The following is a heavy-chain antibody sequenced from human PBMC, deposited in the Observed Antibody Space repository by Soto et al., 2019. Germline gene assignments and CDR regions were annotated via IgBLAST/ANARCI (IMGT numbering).Heavy chain of an antibody. V-gene: IGHV1-18*01. J-gene: IGHJ5*02. D-gene: IGHD3-3*01. CDR3: ARDTIFGVVIMWSWFDP. CDR1: GYTFTTYG. Sequence: GASVKVSCKASGYTFTTYGISWVRQAPGQGLEWMGWISAYNGNTNYAQKLQGRVTMTTDTSTSTAYMELRSLRSDDTAVYYCARDTIFGVVIMWSWFDPWGQGTLVTVSS. CDR2: ISAYNGNT.